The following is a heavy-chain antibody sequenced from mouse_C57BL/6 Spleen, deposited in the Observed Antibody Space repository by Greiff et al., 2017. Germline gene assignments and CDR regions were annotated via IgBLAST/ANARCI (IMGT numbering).Heavy chain of an antibody. CDR3: ARKETVVDD. J-gene: IGHJ2*01. Sequence: QVQLQQPGAELVKPGASVKLSCKASGYTFTSYWLQWVKQRPGQGLEWIGEIDPSDSYTNYNQKFKGKATLTVDTSSSTAYMQLSSLTSEDSAVYYCARKETVVDDWGQGTTLTVSS. CDR1: GYTFTSYW. CDR2: IDPSDSYT. V-gene: IGHV1-50*01. D-gene: IGHD1-1*01.